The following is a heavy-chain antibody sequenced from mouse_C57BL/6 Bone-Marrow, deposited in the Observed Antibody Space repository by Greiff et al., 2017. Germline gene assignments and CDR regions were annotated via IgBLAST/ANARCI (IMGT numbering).Heavy chain of an antibody. CDR1: GFNIKDDY. CDR3: KSVTTGFDAMDY. J-gene: IGHJ4*01. D-gene: IGHD2-12*01. CDR2: IDPENGDT. Sequence: EVQLQQSGAELVRPGASVKLSCTASGFNIKDDYMHWVKQRPEQGLEWIGWIDPENGDTEYASKFQGKATITADTSSNPAYLQLSSLTSEDTAVYYCKSVTTGFDAMDYWGQGTSVTVSS. V-gene: IGHV14-4*01.